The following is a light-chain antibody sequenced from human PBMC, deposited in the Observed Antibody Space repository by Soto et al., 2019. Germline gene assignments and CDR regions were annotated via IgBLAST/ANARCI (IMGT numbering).Light chain of an antibody. CDR2: GAS. CDR3: QQYGSSPT. V-gene: IGKV3-20*01. Sequence: EIVLTQSPGTLPVSPGDRATLSCRASQSVSSRYLAWYQQKPGQAPRLLIYGASSRATGIPDRFSGSGSGTDFPLTITRLESEDLAVYYCQQYGSSPTFGQGTKVEIK. CDR1: QSVSSRY. J-gene: IGKJ1*01.